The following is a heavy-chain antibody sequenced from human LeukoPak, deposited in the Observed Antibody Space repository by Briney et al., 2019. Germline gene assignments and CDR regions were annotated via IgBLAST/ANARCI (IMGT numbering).Heavy chain of an antibody. CDR1: GFTFTSSA. Sequence: AASVKVSCKASGFTFTSSAMQWVRQARGQGLEWIGWIVVGSGNTNYAQKFQERVTITRDMSTSTAYMELSSLRSEDTAVYYCAARTYYYDSSGPTGDYWGQGTLVTVSS. D-gene: IGHD3-22*01. J-gene: IGHJ4*02. V-gene: IGHV1-58*02. CDR2: IVVGSGNT. CDR3: AARTYYYDSSGPTGDY.